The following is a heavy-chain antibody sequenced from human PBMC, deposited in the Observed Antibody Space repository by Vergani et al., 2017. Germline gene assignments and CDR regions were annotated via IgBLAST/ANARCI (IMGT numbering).Heavy chain of an antibody. CDR2: IYYSGST. D-gene: IGHD2-8*02. V-gene: IGHV4-39*01. CDR1: GGSISSSSHY. Sequence: QLQLQESGPGLVKPSETLSLTCTVSGGSISSSSHYWGWHGQPPGKGLEWIGSIYYSGSTYYNPSLKSRVTIHVDTSKTQFSLKLSPVTAADTAVYCCARSRAGDCYDYWGQGTLVTVSS. J-gene: IGHJ4*01. CDR3: ARSRAGDCYDY.